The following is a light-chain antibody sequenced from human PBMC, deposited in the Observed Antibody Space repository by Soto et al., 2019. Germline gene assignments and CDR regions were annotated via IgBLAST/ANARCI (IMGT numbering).Light chain of an antibody. V-gene: IGKV1-5*01. J-gene: IGKJ5*01. CDR2: DAS. CDR3: PQYNNYMIT. Sequence: DIQMIQSPSTLPASLGDRVTITCRASQSIGTWLAWYQQKRGKAPKLXIYDASSLETGVPSRFGGSGAGPACTLPISSLQPDDVETYDCPQYNNYMITFGQGTRLEIK. CDR1: QSIGTW.